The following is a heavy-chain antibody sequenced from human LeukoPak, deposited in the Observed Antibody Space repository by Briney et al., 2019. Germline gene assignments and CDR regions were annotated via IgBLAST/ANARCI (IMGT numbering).Heavy chain of an antibody. J-gene: IGHJ4*02. CDR3: ARRPFYGSGSYWED. CDR1: GGPISSGSYY. CDR2: IYTSGST. D-gene: IGHD3-10*01. V-gene: IGHV4-61*02. Sequence: PSETLSLTCTVSGGPISSGSYYWSWIRQPAGKGLEWIGRIYTSGSTNYNPSLKSRVTISVDTSKNQFSLKLSSVTAADTAVYYCARRPFYGSGSYWEDWGQGTLVTVSS.